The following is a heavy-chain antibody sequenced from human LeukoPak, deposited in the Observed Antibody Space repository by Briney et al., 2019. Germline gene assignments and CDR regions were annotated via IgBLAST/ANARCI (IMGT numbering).Heavy chain of an antibody. Sequence: GGSLRLSCATSGFIFGNYRMHWVRQAPGKGLEWVANIKQDGGQIYYLDSVKGRFTVSRDNAKNSLYLQMNSLRAEDTTVYYCARLGARQMLEYWGQGTLVTVSS. D-gene: IGHD4-17*01. J-gene: IGHJ4*02. CDR1: GFIFGNYR. CDR2: IKQDGGQI. CDR3: ARLGARQMLEY. V-gene: IGHV3-7*01.